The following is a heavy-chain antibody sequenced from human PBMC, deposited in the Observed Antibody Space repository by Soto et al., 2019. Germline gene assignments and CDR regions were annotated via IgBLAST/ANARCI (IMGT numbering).Heavy chain of an antibody. CDR1: GGSFSGYY. CDR2: INHSGST. D-gene: IGHD3-10*01. J-gene: IGHJ4*02. V-gene: IGHV4-34*01. Sequence: SETLSLTCAVYGGSFSGYYWSWIRQPPWKGLEWIGEINHSGSTNYNPSLKSRVTISVDTSKNQFSLKLSSVTAADTAVYYCARGRGTMVRGVFDYWGQGTLVTVSS. CDR3: ARGRGTMVRGVFDY.